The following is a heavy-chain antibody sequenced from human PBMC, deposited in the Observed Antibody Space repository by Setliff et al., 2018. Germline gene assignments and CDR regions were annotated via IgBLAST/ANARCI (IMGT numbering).Heavy chain of an antibody. J-gene: IGHJ1*01. Sequence: GESLKISCAASGFTFSSYAMHWVRQAPGKGLEWVAVISDDGINKYYADSVKGRFTISRDNSKNTLYLQVNSLRTEDTAVYFCAGGYNSRWYDHSTTFQHWGQGTLVPVSS. CDR2: ISDDGINK. CDR3: AGGYNSRWYDHSTTFQH. CDR1: GFTFSSYA. D-gene: IGHD6-13*01. V-gene: IGHV3-30*01.